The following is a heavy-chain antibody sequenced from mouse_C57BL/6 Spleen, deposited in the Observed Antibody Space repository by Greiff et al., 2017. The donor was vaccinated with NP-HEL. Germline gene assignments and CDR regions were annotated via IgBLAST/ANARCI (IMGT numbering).Heavy chain of an antibody. J-gene: IGHJ2*01. D-gene: IGHD2-4*01. V-gene: IGHV1-82*01. CDR1: GYAFSSSW. Sequence: VQLQQSGPELVKPGASVKISCKASGYAFSSSWMNWVKQRPGKGLEWIGRIYPGDGDTTYNGKFKGKATLTADKSSSTAYMQLSSLTSEDSAVYFCARHDYDVSYYFDYWGQGTTLTVSS. CDR2: IYPGDGDT. CDR3: ARHDYDVSYYFDY.